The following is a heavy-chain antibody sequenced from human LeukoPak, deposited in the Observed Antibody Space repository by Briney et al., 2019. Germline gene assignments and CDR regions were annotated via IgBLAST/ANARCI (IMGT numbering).Heavy chain of an antibody. V-gene: IGHV3-30*04. D-gene: IGHD6-6*01. CDR3: ARGRGYSTSDY. CDR2: LSFDGSNK. CDR1: GFTFSSYA. Sequence: GGSLRLSCAASGFTFSSYAMQWVRQAPGKGLEWVAVLSFDGSNKYYAASVKGRFTISRDNSNNTLFLHMNSLRAEDTAIYYCARGRGYSTSDYWGQGTLVTVSS. J-gene: IGHJ4*02.